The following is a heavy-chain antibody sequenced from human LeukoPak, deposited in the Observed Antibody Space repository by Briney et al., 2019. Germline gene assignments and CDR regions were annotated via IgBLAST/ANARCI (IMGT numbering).Heavy chain of an antibody. Sequence: PGGSLRLSCAASGFTFSSYSMNWVRQAPGKGLEWVSYISSSSSTIYYADSVKGRFTISRDNAENSLYLQMNSLRAEDTAVYYCARDHLDFWTSFDYWGQGTLVTVSS. CDR3: ARDHLDFWTSFDY. J-gene: IGHJ4*02. D-gene: IGHD3-3*01. V-gene: IGHV3-48*01. CDR2: ISSSSSTI. CDR1: GFTFSSYS.